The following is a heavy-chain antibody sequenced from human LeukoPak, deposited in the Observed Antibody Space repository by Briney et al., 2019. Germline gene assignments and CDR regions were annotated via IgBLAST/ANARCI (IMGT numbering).Heavy chain of an antibody. CDR1: GGTFSSYA. V-gene: IGHV1-69*13. J-gene: IGHJ3*02. Sequence: SVKVSCKASGGTFSSYAISWVRQAPGQGLEWMGGIIPIFGTANYAQKFQGRVTITADESTSTACMELSSLRSEDTAVYYCARGTNRWELNGMVFDIRGQGTMVTVSS. CDR3: ARGTNRWELNGMVFDI. CDR2: IIPIFGTA. D-gene: IGHD1-26*01.